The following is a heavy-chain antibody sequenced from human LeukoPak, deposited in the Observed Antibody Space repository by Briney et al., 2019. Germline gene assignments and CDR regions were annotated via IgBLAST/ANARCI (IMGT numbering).Heavy chain of an antibody. CDR2: FDREGGET. J-gene: IGHJ4*02. Sequence: GASVKVSCKVSGYTLTELSMHWVRQAPGKGLEWMGGFDREGGETIYAQKFQGRVTMTEDTSTDTAYMELSSLRSEDTAVYYCATWFEQWLAFDYWGQGTLVTVSS. V-gene: IGHV1-24*01. CDR1: GYTLTELS. CDR3: ATWFEQWLAFDY. D-gene: IGHD6-19*01.